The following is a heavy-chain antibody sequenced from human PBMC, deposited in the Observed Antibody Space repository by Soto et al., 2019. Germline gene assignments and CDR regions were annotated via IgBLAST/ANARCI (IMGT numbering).Heavy chain of an antibody. Sequence: QVQLVQSGAEVKKPGSSVKVSCKASGGTFSSYTISWVRQAPGQGLEWMGRIIPILGIANYAQKFQGRVTITADKSTSTAYMELSSLSSEDTAVYYCASSMPRSYFDYWGQGTLVTVSS. D-gene: IGHD2-2*01. J-gene: IGHJ4*02. V-gene: IGHV1-69*02. CDR1: GGTFSSYT. CDR2: IIPILGIA. CDR3: ASSMPRSYFDY.